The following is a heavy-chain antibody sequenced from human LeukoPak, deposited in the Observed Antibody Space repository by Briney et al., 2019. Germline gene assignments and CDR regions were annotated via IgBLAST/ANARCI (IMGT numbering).Heavy chain of an antibody. V-gene: IGHV1-2*02. CDR3: ARELIDFHDHTNKGFFDS. Sequence: ASVKVSCRASGYTFTDYYMHWWRQAPGQGLEWMAWIDPNSGGTNYAHKFQGRVTMTRDTSISTAYMEVSSLRSDDTAVYYCARELIDFHDHTNKGFFDSWGQGTLVTVSS. CDR1: GYTFTDYY. D-gene: IGHD3/OR15-3a*01. J-gene: IGHJ4*02. CDR2: IDPNSGGT.